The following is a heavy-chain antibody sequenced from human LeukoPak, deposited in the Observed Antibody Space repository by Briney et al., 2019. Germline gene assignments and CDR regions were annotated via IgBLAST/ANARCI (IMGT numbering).Heavy chain of an antibody. V-gene: IGHV3-23*01. CDR1: GFTFSGYA. D-gene: IGHD5-18*01. CDR2: ISVGGSTT. J-gene: IGHJ4*02. Sequence: GGSLRLSCAGSGFTFSGYAMSWVRQAPGKGLEWVSVISVGGSTTYYADSVKGRFTISRDDSKNTLFLQMNSLRAEDTAVYYCARGHDSYGSYFDYWGQGTLVTVSS. CDR3: ARGHDSYGSYFDY.